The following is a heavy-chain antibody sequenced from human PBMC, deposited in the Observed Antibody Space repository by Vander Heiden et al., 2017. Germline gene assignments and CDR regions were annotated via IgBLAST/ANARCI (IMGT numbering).Heavy chain of an antibody. CDR2: INHSGST. V-gene: IGHV4-34*01. J-gene: IGHJ4*02. D-gene: IGHD3-10*01. CDR1: GGSFSGYY. CDR3: ARGRYYYGSGSYLYYFDY. Sequence: QVQLQQWGAGLLKPSETLSLTCAVYGGSFSGYYWSWIRQPPGKGLEWIGEINHSGSTNYNPSLKRRVTISVDTSKNQFSLKLSSVTAADTAVYYCARGRYYYGSGSYLYYFDYWGQGTLVTVSS.